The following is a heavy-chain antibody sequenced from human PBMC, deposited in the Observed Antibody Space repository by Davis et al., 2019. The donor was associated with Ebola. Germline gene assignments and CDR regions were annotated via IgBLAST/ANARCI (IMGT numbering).Heavy chain of an antibody. CDR3: ARQGGYSSSGYGMDV. V-gene: IGHV5-51*01. D-gene: IGHD6-13*01. CDR2: IYPADSDV. Sequence: GESLKISCKGSGYAFNNYWIAWVRQMPGRGLEWMGIIYPADSDVRYSPSFEGQVTLSVDTSISTAYLQFESLKGSDTAMYYCARQGGYSSSGYGMDVWGQGTTVTVSS. CDR1: GYAFNNYW. J-gene: IGHJ6*02.